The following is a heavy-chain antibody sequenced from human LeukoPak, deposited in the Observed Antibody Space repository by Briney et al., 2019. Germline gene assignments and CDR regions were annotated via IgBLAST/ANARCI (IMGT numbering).Heavy chain of an antibody. CDR2: TNPAGTTT. J-gene: IGHJ4*02. D-gene: IGHD3-10*01. Sequence: PGGSLRLSCAASEFTFSTYWMHWVRQAPGKGLEWLSRTNPAGTTTYYADSVKGRFTISRDNAKQTLSLQMTSLRAEDSALYYCVRAVASNYGNFDYWGQGTRVTVSS. CDR3: VRAVASNYGNFDY. V-gene: IGHV3-74*01. CDR1: EFTFSTYW.